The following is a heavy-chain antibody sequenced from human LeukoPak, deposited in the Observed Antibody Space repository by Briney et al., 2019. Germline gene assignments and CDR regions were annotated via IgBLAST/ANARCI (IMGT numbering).Heavy chain of an antibody. V-gene: IGHV3-7*01. CDR1: GFTFSSYW. CDR3: AREAAPVFDN. J-gene: IGHJ4*02. Sequence: GGSLRLSCADSGFTFSSYWMSWVRQAPGKGLEWVANIKQGGSVKYYVDSVKGRFTISRDNAKNSLYLQMNSLRAEDTAVYYCAREAAPVFDNWGQGTLVTVSS. D-gene: IGHD6-25*01. CDR2: IKQGGSVK.